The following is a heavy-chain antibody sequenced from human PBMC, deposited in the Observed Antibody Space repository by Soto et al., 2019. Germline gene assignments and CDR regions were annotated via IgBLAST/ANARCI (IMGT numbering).Heavy chain of an antibody. CDR2: ISGGGDAT. CDR1: GFTFGNYA. D-gene: IGHD7-27*01. V-gene: IGHV3-23*01. CDR3: AKKSLGSITLPALYYFDY. J-gene: IGHJ4*02. Sequence: EVQLLESGGGLVQPGGSLRLYCAASGFTFGNYAFSWVRQAPGKGLEWVSVISGGGDATSYPDSVKGRFTTSRDNSKNTVYLQMNSLRAEDTAVYYCAKKSLGSITLPALYYFDYWGQGTLVTVSS.